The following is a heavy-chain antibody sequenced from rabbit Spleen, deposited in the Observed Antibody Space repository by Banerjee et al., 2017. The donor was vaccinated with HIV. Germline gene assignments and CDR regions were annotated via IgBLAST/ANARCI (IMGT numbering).Heavy chain of an antibody. J-gene: IGHJ4*01. CDR3: ASAYSDVYFNL. CDR1: GFSFSTSYY. D-gene: IGHD6-1*01. V-gene: IGHV1S45*01. Sequence: QEQLVESGGGLVKPEGSLTLTCTASGFSFSTSYYMCWVRQAPGKGLEWIACIYTGDGTTYYATWAKGRFTISKTSSTTVTLQMTSLTAADTATYFCASAYSDVYFNLWGPGTLVTVS. CDR2: IYTGDGTT.